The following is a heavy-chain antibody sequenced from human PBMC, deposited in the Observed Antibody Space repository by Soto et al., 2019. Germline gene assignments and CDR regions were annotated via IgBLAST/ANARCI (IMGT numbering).Heavy chain of an antibody. D-gene: IGHD6-13*01. V-gene: IGHV1-69*06. Sequence: SVKVSCKASGGTFSSYAISWVRQAPGQGLEWMGGIIPIFGTANYAQKFQGQVTISADKSISTAYLQWSSLKASDTAMYYCARQSRAAAGPSWGNWFDPWGQGTLVTVSS. CDR3: ARQSRAAAGPSWGNWFDP. J-gene: IGHJ5*02. CDR2: IIPIFGTA. CDR1: GGTFSSYA.